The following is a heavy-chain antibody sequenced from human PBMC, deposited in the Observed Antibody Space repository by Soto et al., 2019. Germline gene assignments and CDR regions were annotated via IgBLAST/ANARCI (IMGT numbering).Heavy chain of an antibody. Sequence: ASVEVSCKASGYTFTGHYIHWVRQAPEQGPEWMGEIGPESGATRYAQKFQGRVTMTRDTSITTVYMELKNLSPDDTAVYYCGRGRSGQIVVFYWGQGTPVTVSS. V-gene: IGHV1-2*02. D-gene: IGHD1-26*01. CDR3: GRGRSGQIVVFY. J-gene: IGHJ4*02. CDR2: IGPESGAT. CDR1: GYTFTGHY.